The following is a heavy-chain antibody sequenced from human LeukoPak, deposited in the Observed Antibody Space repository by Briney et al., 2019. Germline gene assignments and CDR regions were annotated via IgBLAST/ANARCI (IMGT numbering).Heavy chain of an antibody. J-gene: IGHJ1*01. CDR1: VDSIGSSSYY. Sequence: SETLSLTCTVSVDSIGSSSYYWGWIRQLPGKGLEWIGSIYYSGSTYYNPSLKSRVSMSVDTSKDQFSLMLSSVTAADTAVYFCATTQPYYYDPDGREYFQHWGQGTLVAVSS. D-gene: IGHD3-22*01. CDR3: ATTQPYYYDPDGREYFQH. CDR2: IYYSGST. V-gene: IGHV4-39*01.